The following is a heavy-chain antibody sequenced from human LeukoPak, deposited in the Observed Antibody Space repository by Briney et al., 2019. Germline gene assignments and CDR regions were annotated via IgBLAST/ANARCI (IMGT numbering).Heavy chain of an antibody. CDR3: ATNLVVESWITYMDV. Sequence: ASVKVSCKASGYTFTSYYMHWVRQAPGQGLEWMGIINPSGGSTNYAQKFQGRVTMTRDTSTSTVHMELSSLRSEDTAIYYCATNLVVESWITYMDVWGRGTTVTVSS. V-gene: IGHV1-46*01. CDR1: GYTFTSYY. D-gene: IGHD3-10*01. J-gene: IGHJ6*04. CDR2: INPSGGST.